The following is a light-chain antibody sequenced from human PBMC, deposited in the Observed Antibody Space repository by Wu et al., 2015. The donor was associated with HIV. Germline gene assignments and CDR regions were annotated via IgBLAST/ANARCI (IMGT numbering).Light chain of an antibody. J-gene: IGKJ2*01. CDR1: QSVDRY. Sequence: EIVLTQSPAILSLSPGERATVSCRASQSVDRYLSWYQLKPGQAPRLLIYDTFNRATGIPDRFSGSGSGTDFTLTISRLEPEDSAVYYCLQYGSSPYNFGQGTKAGDQT. CDR2: DTF. CDR3: LQYGSSPYN. V-gene: IGKV3-20*01.